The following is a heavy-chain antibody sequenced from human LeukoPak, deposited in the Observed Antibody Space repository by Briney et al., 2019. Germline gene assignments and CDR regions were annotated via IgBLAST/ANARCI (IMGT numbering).Heavy chain of an antibody. V-gene: IGHV1-69*13. CDR1: GGTFSSYA. CDR3: ARGPPDNWNYVYGTY. J-gene: IGHJ4*02. CDR2: IIPIFGTA. D-gene: IGHD1-7*01. Sequence: ASVNVSCKASGGTFSSYAISWVRQAPGQGLEWMGGIIPIFGTANYAQKFQGRVTITADESTSTAYMELSSLRSEDTAVYYCARGPPDNWNYVYGTYWGQGTLVTVSS.